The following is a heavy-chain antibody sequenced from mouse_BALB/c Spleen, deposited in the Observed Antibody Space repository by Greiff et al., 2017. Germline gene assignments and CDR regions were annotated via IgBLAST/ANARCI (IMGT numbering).Heavy chain of an antibody. D-gene: IGHD3-2*01. J-gene: IGHJ4*01. CDR2: INSNGGST. CDR3: AVDSSGYNYAMDY. CDR1: GFTFSSYY. V-gene: IGHV5-6-2*01. Sequence: EVKVVESGGGLVKLGGSLKLSCAASGFTFSSYYMSWVRQTPEKRLELVAAINSNGGSTYYPDTVKGRFTISRDNAKNTLYLQMSSLKSEDTALYYCAVDSSGYNYAMDYWGQGTSVTVSS.